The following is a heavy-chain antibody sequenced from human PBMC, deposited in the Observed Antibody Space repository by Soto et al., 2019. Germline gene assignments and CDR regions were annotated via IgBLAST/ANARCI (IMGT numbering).Heavy chain of an antibody. V-gene: IGHV3-21*01. CDR1: GFTLSSYS. Sequence: PGGSLRLSCAASGFTLSSYSMNWVRQAPGKGLEWVSSISSSSSYIYYADSVKGRFTISRDNAKNSLYLQMNSLRAEDTAVYYCARASRPFFYGSGSPQFDYWGQGTLVTVSS. CDR2: ISSSSSYI. J-gene: IGHJ4*02. D-gene: IGHD3-10*01. CDR3: ARASRPFFYGSGSPQFDY.